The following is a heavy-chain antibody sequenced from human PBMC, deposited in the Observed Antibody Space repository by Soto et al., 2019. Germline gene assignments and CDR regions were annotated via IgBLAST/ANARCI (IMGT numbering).Heavy chain of an antibody. CDR2: ISYDGSNK. V-gene: IGHV3-30*09. Sequence: QVQLVESGGGVVQPGRSLRLSCAASGFTFSSHAMHWVRQAPGKGLEWVALISYDGSNKYYADSVKGRFAISRDNSKNTLSLQMNSLGAEDTAVYYCAGGRLPPIRAVIDYWGQGSLVTVSS. CDR3: AGGRLPPIRAVIDY. CDR1: GFTFSSHA. D-gene: IGHD3-10*01. J-gene: IGHJ4*02.